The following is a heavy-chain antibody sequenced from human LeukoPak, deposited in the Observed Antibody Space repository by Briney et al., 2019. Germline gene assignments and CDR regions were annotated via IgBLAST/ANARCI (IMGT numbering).Heavy chain of an antibody. V-gene: IGHV4-59*01. CDR1: GGSISSYY. Sequence: SETLSLTCTVSGGSISSYYWSWIRQPPGKGLEWIGYIYYSGTTNYNPSLKSRVTISVDTSKNQFSLKLSSVTAADTAVYYCARGVYIAAARYGYWGQGTLVTVSS. J-gene: IGHJ4*02. D-gene: IGHD6-13*01. CDR3: ARGVYIAAARYGY. CDR2: IYYSGTT.